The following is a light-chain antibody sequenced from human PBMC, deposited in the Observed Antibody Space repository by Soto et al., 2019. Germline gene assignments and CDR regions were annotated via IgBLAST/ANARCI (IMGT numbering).Light chain of an antibody. V-gene: IGLV1-40*01. CDR3: QSYDSSLSAWV. Sequence: QSALAQPPSVSGAPGQRVSISCTGSSSNIGASYDVHWYQQFPGTAPKLLIYGNTNRPSGVPDRFSGSKSGTSASLAITGLQAEDEADYYCQSYDSSLSAWVFGGGTKLTVL. CDR2: GNT. J-gene: IGLJ2*01. CDR1: SSNIGASYD.